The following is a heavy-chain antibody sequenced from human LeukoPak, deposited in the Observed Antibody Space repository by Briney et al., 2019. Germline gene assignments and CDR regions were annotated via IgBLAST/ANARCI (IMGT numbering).Heavy chain of an antibody. J-gene: IGHJ4*02. Sequence: GGSLRLSCAASGFIVSSNYMNWVRQAPGKGLEWVSIIYSGGSTYYADSVKGRFTISRDNSKNTLYLQMNSLRAEDTAVYYCAGEYCSSTSCRGFDYWGQGTLVTVSS. CDR2: IYSGGST. D-gene: IGHD2-2*01. V-gene: IGHV3-66*01. CDR1: GFIVSSNY. CDR3: AGEYCSSTSCRGFDY.